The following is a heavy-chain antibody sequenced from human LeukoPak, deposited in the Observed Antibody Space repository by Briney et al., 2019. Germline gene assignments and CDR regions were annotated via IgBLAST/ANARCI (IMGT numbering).Heavy chain of an antibody. V-gene: IGHV3-66*01. Sequence: GGSLRLSCAASGFTVSSNYMSWVRQAPGKGLEWVSVIYSGGSTYYADSVKGRFTISRDNSKNTLYLQMNSLRAEDTAVYYCASSLKAGPMGPWGQGTLVTVSS. D-gene: IGHD5-24*01. CDR2: IYSGGST. J-gene: IGHJ5*02. CDR1: GFTVSSNY. CDR3: ASSLKAGPMGP.